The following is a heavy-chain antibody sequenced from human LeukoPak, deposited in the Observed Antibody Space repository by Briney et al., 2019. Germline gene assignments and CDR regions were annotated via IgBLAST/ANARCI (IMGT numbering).Heavy chain of an antibody. CDR3: AKDPDYYGSSGYYDY. V-gene: IGHV3-66*03. D-gene: IGHD3-22*01. CDR2: ASI. Sequence: GGSLRLSCAASGFTFSNFAVVWVRQAPGKGLEWVCASIYYADSVRGRFTISRDNSKSTVSLQMNSLRAEDTAVYYCAKDPDYYGSSGYYDYWGQGTLVTVSS. CDR1: GFTFSNFA. J-gene: IGHJ4*02.